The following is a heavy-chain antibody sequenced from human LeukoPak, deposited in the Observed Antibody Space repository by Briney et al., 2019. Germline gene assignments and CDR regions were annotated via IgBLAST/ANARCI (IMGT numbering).Heavy chain of an antibody. CDR1: GFPFTSYG. Sequence: GASVKVSCKTSGFPFTSYGLTWVRQAPGQGLEWMAWISAYNGDTKYAQKFQGRVTLTTDASTTTASMELRSLRSDDTAVYCCARVAEFHLQYYSDYWGQGTLVTVSS. J-gene: IGHJ4*02. D-gene: IGHD3-16*01. CDR3: ARVAEFHLQYYSDY. CDR2: ISAYNGDT. V-gene: IGHV1-18*01.